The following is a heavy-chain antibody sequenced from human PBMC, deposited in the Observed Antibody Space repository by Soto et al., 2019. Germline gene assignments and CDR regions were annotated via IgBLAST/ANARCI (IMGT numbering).Heavy chain of an antibody. D-gene: IGHD3-3*01. CDR1: GFTFSSYS. CDR3: ARETTIFGVVIRRYFDY. Sequence: VQLVESGGGLVKPGGSLRLSCAASGFTFSSYSMNWVRQAPGKGLEWVSSISSSSSYIYYADSVKGRFTISRDNAKNSLYLQMNSLRAEDTAVYYCARETTIFGVVIRRYFDYWGQGTLVTVSS. CDR2: ISSSSSYI. J-gene: IGHJ4*02. V-gene: IGHV3-21*01.